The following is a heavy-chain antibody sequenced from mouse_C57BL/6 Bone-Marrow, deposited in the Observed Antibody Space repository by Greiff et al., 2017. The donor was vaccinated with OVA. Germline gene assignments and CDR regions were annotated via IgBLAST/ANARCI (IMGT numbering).Heavy chain of an antibody. CDR3: AAIWSKGY. J-gene: IGHJ2*01. CDR1: GYTFTSYT. Sequence: QVQLQQSGAELARPGASVKMSCKASGYTFTSYTMHWVKQRPGQGLEWIGYINPSSGYTKYNQKFKDKATLTADKSSSTAYMQLSSLTSEDSSVYYCAAIWSKGYWGQGTTLTVSS. D-gene: IGHD1-1*02. V-gene: IGHV1-4*01. CDR2: INPSSGYT.